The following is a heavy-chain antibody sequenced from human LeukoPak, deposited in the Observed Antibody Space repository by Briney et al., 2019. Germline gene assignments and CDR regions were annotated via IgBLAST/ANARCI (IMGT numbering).Heavy chain of an antibody. V-gene: IGHV4-34*01. CDR3: ARGRIPSSSSYAY. CDR1: GGSFSGYY. Sequence: SETLSLTCAVYGGSFSGYYWSWIRQPPGKGLEWIGEINHSGSTNYNPSLKSRVTISVDTSRNQFSLKLSSVTAADTAVYHCARGRIPSSSSYAYWGQGTLVTVSS. CDR2: INHSGST. D-gene: IGHD6-6*01. J-gene: IGHJ4*02.